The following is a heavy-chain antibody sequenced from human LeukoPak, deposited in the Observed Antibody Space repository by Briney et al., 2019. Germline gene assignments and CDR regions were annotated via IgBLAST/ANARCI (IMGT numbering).Heavy chain of an antibody. CDR2: ISGGST. Sequence: GGSLRLSCAASGFTVSSNEMSWVRQAPGKGLEWVSSISGGSTYYADSRKGRFTISRDNAKNSLHLQMNSLRAEDTAVYFCARPYYYSSGSLPYWGQGTLVTVSS. V-gene: IGHV3-38-3*01. CDR1: GFTVSSNE. D-gene: IGHD3-10*01. CDR3: ARPYYYSSGSLPY. J-gene: IGHJ4*02.